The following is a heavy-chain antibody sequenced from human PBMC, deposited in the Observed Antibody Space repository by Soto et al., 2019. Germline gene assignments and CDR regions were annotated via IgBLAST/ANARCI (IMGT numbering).Heavy chain of an antibody. CDR3: ARSTIAARHYYYYGMDV. CDR1: GYTFTGYY. D-gene: IGHD6-6*01. J-gene: IGHJ6*04. Sequence: GASVKVSCKASGYTFTGYYMHWVRQAPGQGLEWMGWINPNSGGTNDAQKFQGRVTMTRDTSISTAYMELSRLRSDDTAVYYCARSTIAARHYYYYGMDVWGKGTTVTVSS. CDR2: INPNSGGT. V-gene: IGHV1-2*02.